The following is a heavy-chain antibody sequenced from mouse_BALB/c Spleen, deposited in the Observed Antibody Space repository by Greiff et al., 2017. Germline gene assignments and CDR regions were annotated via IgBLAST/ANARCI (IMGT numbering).Heavy chain of an antibody. D-gene: IGHD1-2*01. Sequence: EVQLVESGGGLVKPGGSLKLSCAASGFTFSSYAMSWVRQTPEKRLEWVASISSGGSTYYPDSVKGRFTISRDNARNILYLQMSSLRSEDTAMYYCARGGGYGYWGQGTTLTVSS. J-gene: IGHJ2*01. V-gene: IGHV5-6-5*01. CDR1: GFTFSSYA. CDR2: ISSGGST. CDR3: ARGGGYGY.